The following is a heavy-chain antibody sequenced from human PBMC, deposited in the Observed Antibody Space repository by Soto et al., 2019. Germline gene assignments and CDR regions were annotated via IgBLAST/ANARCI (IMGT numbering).Heavy chain of an antibody. Sequence: QVQLVESGGGVVQPGRSLRLSCAASGFTFSDYGMHWVRQAPGKGLEWVAVIWNDGMNKYSADSMKGRFTVSRDNSNNTLYLQMNSLRAEDTAIYYCARDFFGLLPFEDLFGRGLFYFDYWGQGTLVTVSS. CDR3: ARDFFGLLPFEDLFGRGLFYFDY. CDR2: IWNDGMNK. D-gene: IGHD3-10*01. CDR1: GFTFSDYG. V-gene: IGHV3-33*01. J-gene: IGHJ4*02.